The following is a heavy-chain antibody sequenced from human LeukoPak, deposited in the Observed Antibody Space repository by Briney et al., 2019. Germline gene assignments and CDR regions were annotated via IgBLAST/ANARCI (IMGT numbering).Heavy chain of an antibody. D-gene: IGHD6-13*01. CDR1: GFTFSSNS. Sequence: GGSLRLSCAASGFTFSSNSMTWVRQAPGKGLVWVSRINTDGSSTSYADSVKGRFTISRDNAKNTLYLQMNSLRAEDTALYYCVRGQATAWGLDYWGQGTLVTVSS. V-gene: IGHV3-74*01. CDR3: VRGQATAWGLDY. CDR2: INTDGSST. J-gene: IGHJ4*02.